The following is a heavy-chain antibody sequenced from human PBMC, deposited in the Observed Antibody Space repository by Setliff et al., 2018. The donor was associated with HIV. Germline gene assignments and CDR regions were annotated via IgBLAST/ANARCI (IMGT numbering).Heavy chain of an antibody. D-gene: IGHD3-10*01. CDR1: GNTYITYG. J-gene: IGHJ3*02. V-gene: IGHV1-69*01. CDR2: IIPIFGTA. CDR3: ARGVTLVRGGRGDI. Sequence: VKVSCKASGNTYITYGFSWVRQAPGQGLEWRGGIIPIFGTANYAQKFQGRVTITADESTSTAYMELSSLRAEDTAVYYCARGVTLVRGGRGDIWGQGTMVTVSS.